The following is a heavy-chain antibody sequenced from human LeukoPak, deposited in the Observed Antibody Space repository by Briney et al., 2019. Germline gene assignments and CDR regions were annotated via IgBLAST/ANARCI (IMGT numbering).Heavy chain of an antibody. Sequence: GGSLRLSCAASGFTFSSYSMNWVRQAPGKGLEWVSVIYSGGSTYYADSVKGRFTISRDNSKNTLYLQMNSLRAEDTAVYYCARADSYGSLRFDYWGQGTLVTVSS. J-gene: IGHJ4*02. CDR2: IYSGGST. D-gene: IGHD5-18*01. V-gene: IGHV3-53*01. CDR1: GFTFSSYS. CDR3: ARADSYGSLRFDY.